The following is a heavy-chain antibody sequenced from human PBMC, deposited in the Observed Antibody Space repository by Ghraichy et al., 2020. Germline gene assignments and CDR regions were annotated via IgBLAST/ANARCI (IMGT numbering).Heavy chain of an antibody. J-gene: IGHJ6*02. CDR1: GFTFSSYW. D-gene: IGHD3-3*01. CDR2: IKQDGSEK. V-gene: IGHV3-7*01. Sequence: GGSLRLSCAASGFTFSSYWMSWVRQAPGKGLEWVANIKQDGSEKYYVDSVKGRFTISRDNAKNSLYLQMNSLRAEYTAVYYCAREVRLLAPGVWGQGTTVTVSS. CDR3: AREVRLLAPGV.